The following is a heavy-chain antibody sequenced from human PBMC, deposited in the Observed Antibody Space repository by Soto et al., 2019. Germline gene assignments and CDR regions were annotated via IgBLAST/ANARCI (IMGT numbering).Heavy chain of an antibody. D-gene: IGHD6-6*01. Sequence: ASVKVSCKASGYTFTSHDIHWLRQASGQGLEWMGSINPYSGNTAFAPKFQDRIAMTRDTPITTAYMELNSLSSGDTAVYFCSSLSSMDVWGQGTTVTVSS. V-gene: IGHV1-8*01. CDR2: INPYSGNT. J-gene: IGHJ6*02. CDR1: GYTFTSHD. CDR3: SSLSSMDV.